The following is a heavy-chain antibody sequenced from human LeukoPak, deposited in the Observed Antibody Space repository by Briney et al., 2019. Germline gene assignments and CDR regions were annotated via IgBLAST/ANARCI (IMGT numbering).Heavy chain of an antibody. CDR1: GYTFTGYY. CDR3: ARDRRSSSWHSGFDY. CDR2: INPNSGGT. Sequence: ASVKVSCKASGYTFTGYYMHWVRQAPGQGLEWMGWINPNSGGTNYAQEFQGRVTMTRDTSISTVYMELSRLRSDDTAVYYCARDRRSSSWHSGFDYWGQGTLVTVSS. D-gene: IGHD6-13*01. V-gene: IGHV1-2*02. J-gene: IGHJ4*02.